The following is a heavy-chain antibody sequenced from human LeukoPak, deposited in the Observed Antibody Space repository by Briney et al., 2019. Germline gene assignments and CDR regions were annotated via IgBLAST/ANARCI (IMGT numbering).Heavy chain of an antibody. CDR3: ARAKRNGFDI. Sequence: GGSLRLSCAASGFIFNNAKMNWVRQAPGKGLEWVSYISSSSSTIYYADSVKGRFTISGDNAMNSVYLQMNSLRAEDTAVYYCARAKRNGFDIWGQGTMVTVSS. J-gene: IGHJ3*02. V-gene: IGHV3-48*01. CDR2: ISSSSSTI. CDR1: GFIFNNAK.